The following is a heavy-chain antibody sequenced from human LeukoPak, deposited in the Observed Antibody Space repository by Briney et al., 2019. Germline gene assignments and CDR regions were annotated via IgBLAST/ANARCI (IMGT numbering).Heavy chain of an antibody. D-gene: IGHD2-2*01. J-gene: IGHJ4*02. CDR3: ARNAPEGLDY. V-gene: IGHV4-59*01. CDR2: IYYTGST. CDR1: GGSINGYY. Sequence: SETLSLTCTVSGGSINGYYWSWIRQSPGKGLESLGYIYYTGSTNYNPSLKSRVTMSVDTSRNQFFLRLSSVTAADTAVYYCARNAPEGLDYWGQGTLVTVSS.